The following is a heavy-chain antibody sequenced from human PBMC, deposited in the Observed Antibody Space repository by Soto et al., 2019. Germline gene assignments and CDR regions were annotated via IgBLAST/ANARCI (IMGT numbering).Heavy chain of an antibody. D-gene: IGHD3-22*01. CDR3: AAWGGRTYYYDSSGYRDAFDI. J-gene: IGHJ3*02. CDR2: IVVGSGNT. CDR1: GFTFTSSA. Sequence: GASVKVSCKASGFTFTSSAVHWVRQARGQRREWIGWIVVGSGNTNYAQKFQERVTITRDMSTSTAYMELSSLRSEDTAVYYCAAWGGRTYYYDSSGYRDAFDIWGQGTMVTVS. V-gene: IGHV1-58*01.